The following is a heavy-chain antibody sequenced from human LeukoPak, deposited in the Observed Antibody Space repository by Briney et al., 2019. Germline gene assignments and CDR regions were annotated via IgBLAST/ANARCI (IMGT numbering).Heavy chain of an antibody. D-gene: IGHD3-22*01. J-gene: IGHJ4*02. V-gene: IGHV1-3*01. CDR1: GYTFTSYA. CDR2: INAGNGNT. Sequence: ASVTVSCKASGYTFTSYAMHWVRQAPGQRLEWMGWINAGNGNTKYSQKFQGRVTITRDTSASTAYMELSSLRSEDTAVYYCARADSSGSYYFDYWGQGTLVTVSS. CDR3: ARADSSGSYYFDY.